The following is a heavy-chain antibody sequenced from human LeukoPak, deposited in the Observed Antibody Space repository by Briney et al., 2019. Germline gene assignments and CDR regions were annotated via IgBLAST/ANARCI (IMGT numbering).Heavy chain of an antibody. D-gene: IGHD3-3*01. V-gene: IGHV3-48*04. Sequence: PGGSLRLSCAASGFTFSDYNMNWVRQAPGKGLEWVSYISSSSSTIYYADSMEGRFTISRDNTKNSLYLQMNSLRAEDTAVYYCARVGRTQDEWLFSRLTPNPYDIWGQGTKVTVSS. J-gene: IGHJ3*02. CDR1: GFTFSDYN. CDR2: ISSSSSTI. CDR3: ARVGRTQDEWLFSRLTPNPYDI.